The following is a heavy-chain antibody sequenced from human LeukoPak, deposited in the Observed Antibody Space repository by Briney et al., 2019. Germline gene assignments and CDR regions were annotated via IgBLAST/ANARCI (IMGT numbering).Heavy chain of an antibody. CDR1: GFTFSNFW. V-gene: IGHV3-7*01. J-gene: IGHJ4*02. Sequence: PGGSLRLSCAASGFTFSNFWMSWVRQAPGKGLEWVANIKQDGSEKYYVDSVKGRFTISRDNAKNSLYLQMNSLRAEDAAVYYCANWRNPWGFDNWGQGTLVTVSS. CDR2: IKQDGSEK. CDR3: ANWRNPWGFDN. D-gene: IGHD1-20*01.